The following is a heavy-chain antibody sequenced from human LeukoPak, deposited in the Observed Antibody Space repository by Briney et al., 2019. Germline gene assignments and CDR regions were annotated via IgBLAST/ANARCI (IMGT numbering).Heavy chain of an antibody. D-gene: IGHD3-16*01. CDR3: ARINYEGDS. CDR1: GFTFSSYW. Sequence: GGSLRFSCVASGFTFSSYWLPWVRQAPGKGLVWVSHINNDGSYATYAESVKGRFTISRDNAKNTLFLQMNSLRAEDTAVYYCARINYEGDSWGQGTLVTVSS. V-gene: IGHV3-74*01. CDR2: INNDGSYA. J-gene: IGHJ4*02.